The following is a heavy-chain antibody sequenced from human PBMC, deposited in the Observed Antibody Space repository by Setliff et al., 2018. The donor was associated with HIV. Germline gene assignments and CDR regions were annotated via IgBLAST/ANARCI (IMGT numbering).Heavy chain of an antibody. CDR3: ARWESAQKAFNP. CDR1: GDSSSNDY. J-gene: IGHJ3*01. D-gene: IGHD1-26*01. Sequence: NPSETLSLTCTVSGDSSSNDYWTWVRQPPGKGLEWIGNIHTSGTTKYNPSLNSRVTISVDMSKSQFSLRLSSVTAADTAMYYCARWESAQKAFNPWGHGTMVTVSS. CDR2: IHTSGTT. V-gene: IGHV4-4*08.